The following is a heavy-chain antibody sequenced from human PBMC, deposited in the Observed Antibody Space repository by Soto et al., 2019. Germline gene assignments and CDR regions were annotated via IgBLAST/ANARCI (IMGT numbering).Heavy chain of an antibody. D-gene: IGHD1-26*01. Sequence: GASVKVSCKASGYTFTGYYMHWGRQAPGQGLEWMGWINPNSGGTNYAQKFQGWVTMTRDTSISTAYMELSRLRSDDTAVYYCARAGQSGCYPLHAFDIWGQGTMVTVSS. CDR1: GYTFTGYY. CDR3: ARAGQSGCYPLHAFDI. V-gene: IGHV1-2*04. J-gene: IGHJ3*02. CDR2: INPNSGGT.